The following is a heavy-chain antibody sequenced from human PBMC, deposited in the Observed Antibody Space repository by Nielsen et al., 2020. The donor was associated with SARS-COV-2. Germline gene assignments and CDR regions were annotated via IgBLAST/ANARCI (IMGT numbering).Heavy chain of an antibody. CDR2: ISSSSSTI. Sequence: GESLKISCAASGFTFRTYSMNWVRQAPGKGLEWVSYISSSSSTIYYADSVKGRFTISRDNAKNSLYLQMNSLRAEDTAVYYCARSPDGFWSGYFDYWGQGTLVTVSS. D-gene: IGHD3-3*01. CDR1: GFTFRTYS. CDR3: ARSPDGFWSGYFDY. J-gene: IGHJ4*02. V-gene: IGHV3-48*04.